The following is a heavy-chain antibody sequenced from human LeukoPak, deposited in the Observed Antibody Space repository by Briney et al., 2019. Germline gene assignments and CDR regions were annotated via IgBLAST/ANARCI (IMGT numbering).Heavy chain of an antibody. CDR2: ISSSSSYI. CDR1: GFTFSSYS. Sequence: GGSLRLSGAASGFTFSSYSMNWVRQAPGKGLEWVSSISSSSSYIYYADSVKGRFTISRDNAKNSVYLQMNSMRVEDTALYYCVRGTGFILDSWGLGTRVTVS. J-gene: IGHJ4*02. V-gene: IGHV3-21*06. D-gene: IGHD3/OR15-3a*01. CDR3: VRGTGFILDS.